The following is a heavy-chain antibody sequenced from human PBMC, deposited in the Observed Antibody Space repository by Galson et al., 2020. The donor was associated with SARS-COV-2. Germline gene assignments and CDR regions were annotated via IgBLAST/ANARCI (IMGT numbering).Heavy chain of an antibody. Sequence: GGSLRLSCTASGFTFGDYALSWFRQAPGKGLEWVVFIRSKAYGGTTEYAASVKGRFTISRDDSKSIAYLQMNSLKTEDTAVYYCTRDYQDIVVVVANLDYWGQGTLVTVSS. CDR1: GFTFGDYA. CDR3: TRDYQDIVVVVANLDY. D-gene: IGHD2-15*01. V-gene: IGHV3-49*03. J-gene: IGHJ4*02. CDR2: IRSKAYGGTT.